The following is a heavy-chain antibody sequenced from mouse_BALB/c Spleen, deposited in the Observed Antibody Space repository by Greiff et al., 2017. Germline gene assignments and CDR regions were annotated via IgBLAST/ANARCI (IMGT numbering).Heavy chain of an antibody. CDR2: IYPGNSDT. CDR3: TREGYYGSSYYFDY. CDR1: GYTFTSYW. Sequence: DVQLQESGTVLARPGASVKMSCKASGYTFTSYWMHWVKQRPGQGLEWIGAIYPGNSDTSYNQKFKGKAKLTAVTSTSTAYMELSSLTNEDSAVYYCTREGYYGSSYYFDYWGQGTTLTVSS. J-gene: IGHJ2*01. V-gene: IGHV1-5*01. D-gene: IGHD1-1*01.